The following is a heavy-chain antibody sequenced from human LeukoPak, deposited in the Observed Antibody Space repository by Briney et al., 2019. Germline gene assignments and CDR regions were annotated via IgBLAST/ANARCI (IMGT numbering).Heavy chain of an antibody. V-gene: IGHV4-31*03. J-gene: IGHJ4*02. CDR3: ARAPRAHYFDY. CDR1: GDFISSSGYY. Sequence: SEALSLTCTVSGDFISSSGYYWSWIRQHPGKALEWIGYIYYSGSTNYNPSLKSRLTISADTSKNQFSLKTSSVTAADTAVYYCARAPRAHYFDYWGQGTLVTVSS. CDR2: IYYSGST.